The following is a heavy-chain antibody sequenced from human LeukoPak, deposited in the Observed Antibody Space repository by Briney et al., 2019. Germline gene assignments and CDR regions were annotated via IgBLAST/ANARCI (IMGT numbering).Heavy chain of an antibody. D-gene: IGHD2-2*03. J-gene: IGHJ3*01. CDR3: AQGGYFAFDF. V-gene: IGHV3-23*01. CDR1: GFTFSTYD. Sequence: GGSLRLSCVASGFTFSTYDLQWVRQAPGKGLEGVSGINRSGRTYYTDSVKGRFTISRDNSKSTLYLEMNSLRAEDTAVYYCAQGGYFAFDFWGQGTMVTVSS. CDR2: INRSGRT.